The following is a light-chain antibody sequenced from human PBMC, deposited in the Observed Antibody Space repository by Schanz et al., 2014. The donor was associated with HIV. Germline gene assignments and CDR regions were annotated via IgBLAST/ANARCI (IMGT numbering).Light chain of an antibody. V-gene: IGKV3-11*01. CDR1: QSVSSY. J-gene: IGKJ5*01. CDR2: ATS. Sequence: EIVLTQSPATLSLSPGERATLSCRASQSVSSYLAWYQQKPGQAPRLVIYATSTRAAGIPDRFSGTGSGTDFTLTISSLEPEDFAVYYCQQRSNWPPITFGQGTRLEIK. CDR3: QQRSNWPPIT.